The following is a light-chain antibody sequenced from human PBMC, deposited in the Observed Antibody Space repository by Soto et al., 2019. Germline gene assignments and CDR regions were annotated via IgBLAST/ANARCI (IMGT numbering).Light chain of an antibody. CDR2: TAS. V-gene: IGKV1-39*01. J-gene: IGKJ3*01. CDR1: QSISGY. Sequence: DIQVTQSPSSLSASVGDRVTITCRASQSISGYLNWYQQKPGKPPNLLISTASDLESGVPSRFSGSGSGTDFTLTISSLQPEDFATYYCQQTYSNPPEFTFGPGTTVDLK. CDR3: QQTYSNPPEFT.